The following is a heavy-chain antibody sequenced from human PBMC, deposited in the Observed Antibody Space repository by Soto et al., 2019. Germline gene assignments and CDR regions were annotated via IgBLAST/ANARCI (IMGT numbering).Heavy chain of an antibody. D-gene: IGHD5-12*01. CDR2: IYYSGST. J-gene: IGHJ6*02. CDR3: ARVGGYSGYDWGLYYYYGMDV. Sequence: PSETLSLTGTVSGGSISSYYWSWIRQPPGKGLEWIGYIYYSGSTNYNPSLKSRVTISVDTSKNQFSLKLSSVTAADTAVYYCARVGGYSGYDWGLYYYYGMDVWGQGTTVTVSS. CDR1: GGSISSYY. V-gene: IGHV4-59*01.